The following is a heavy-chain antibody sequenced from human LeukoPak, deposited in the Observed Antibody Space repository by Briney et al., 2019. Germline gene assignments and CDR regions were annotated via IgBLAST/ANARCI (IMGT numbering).Heavy chain of an antibody. J-gene: IGHJ4*02. D-gene: IGHD3-10*01. CDR1: GFTFTNYG. Sequence: PGGSLRLSCAASGFTFTNYGMNWVRQAPGKGLEWVSSIVSSSANIYYADSVKGRFTISRDNAKNSVYLQMNSLRAEDTAVYYCARDEAFLGSHYQQYWGQGTLVTVSS. V-gene: IGHV3-21*01. CDR3: ARDEAFLGSHYQQY. CDR2: IVSSSANI.